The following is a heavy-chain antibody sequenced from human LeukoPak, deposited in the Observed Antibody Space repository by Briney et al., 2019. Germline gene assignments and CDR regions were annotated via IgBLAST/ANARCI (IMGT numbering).Heavy chain of an antibody. V-gene: IGHV3-30*03. CDR2: ISYDGSNK. D-gene: IGHD2/OR15-2a*01. CDR3: ARDFYQDLYYYYYMDV. Sequence: GRSLRLSCAASGFTFSSYGMHWVRQAPGKGLEWVAVISYDGSNKYFADSVKGRFTISRDNSKNTLDLHMNSLRAEDTAVYYCARDFYQDLYYYYYMDVWGKGTTVTVSS. J-gene: IGHJ6*03. CDR1: GFTFSSYG.